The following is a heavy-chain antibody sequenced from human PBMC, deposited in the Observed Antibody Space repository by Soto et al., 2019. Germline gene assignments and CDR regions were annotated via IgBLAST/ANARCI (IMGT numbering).Heavy chain of an antibody. D-gene: IGHD3-22*01. J-gene: IGHJ4*02. Sequence: EVQLVESGGGLVQPGGSLRLSCAASGFTFSNYWMHRVRQAPGKGLVWVSRINRDGSSTSYADSVKGRFTISRDNAKNTLYLQMNSLRAEDTAAYYCARVGDDSTGYKYWGQGTLVTVSS. CDR1: GFTFSNYW. V-gene: IGHV3-74*01. CDR3: ARVGDDSTGYKY. CDR2: INRDGSST.